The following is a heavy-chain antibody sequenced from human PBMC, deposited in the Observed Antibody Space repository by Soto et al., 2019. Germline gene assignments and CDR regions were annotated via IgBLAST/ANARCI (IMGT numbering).Heavy chain of an antibody. CDR1: GFTLTNYA. V-gene: IGHV3-23*01. D-gene: IGHD3-10*01. CDR2: ISGSGGST. CDR3: ARSERFGESGRSYYYYYMDV. Sequence: PGGSLRLSCAASGFTLTNYAMSWVRQAPGKGLEWVSAISGSGGSTYYADSVKGRFTISRDNSKNTLYLQMNSLRSEDTAVYYCARSERFGESGRSYYYYYMDVWGKGTTVTVSS. J-gene: IGHJ6*03.